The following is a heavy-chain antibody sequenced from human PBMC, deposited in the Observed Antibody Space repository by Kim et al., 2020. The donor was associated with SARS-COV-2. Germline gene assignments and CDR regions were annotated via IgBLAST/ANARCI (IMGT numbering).Heavy chain of an antibody. V-gene: IGHV3-21*01. J-gene: IGHJ4*02. Sequence: GGSLRLSCAASGFTFSSYSMNWVRQAPGKGLEWVSSISSSSSYIYYADSVKGRFTISRDNAKNSLYLQMNSLRAEDTAVYYCARARISIAVAGGFDYWGQGTLVTVSS. D-gene: IGHD6-19*01. CDR1: GFTFSSYS. CDR3: ARARISIAVAGGFDY. CDR2: ISSSSSYI.